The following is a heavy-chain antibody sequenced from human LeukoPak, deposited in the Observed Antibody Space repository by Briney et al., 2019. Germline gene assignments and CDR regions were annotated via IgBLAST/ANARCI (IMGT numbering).Heavy chain of an antibody. CDR3: ARVGGGSYWGFFDY. D-gene: IGHD1-26*01. V-gene: IGHV4-38-2*02. CDR1: GGSISSYY. J-gene: IGHJ4*02. Sequence: SETLSLTCTVSGGSISSYYWSWIRQPPGKGLEWIGSIYHSGSTYYNPSLKSRVTISVDTSKNQFSLKLSSVTAADTAVYYCARVGGGSYWGFFDYWGQGTLVTVSS. CDR2: IYHSGST.